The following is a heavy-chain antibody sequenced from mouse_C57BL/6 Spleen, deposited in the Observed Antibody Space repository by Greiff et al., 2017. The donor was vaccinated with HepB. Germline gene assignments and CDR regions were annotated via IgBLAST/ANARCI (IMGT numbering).Heavy chain of an antibody. J-gene: IGHJ4*01. D-gene: IGHD3-3*01. V-gene: IGHV1-22*01. CDR2: INPNNGGT. CDR3: ARSGTDYYAMDY. CDR1: GYTFTDYN. Sequence: EVKLMESGPELVKPGASVKMSCKASGYTFTDYNMHWVKQRHGKSLEWIGYINPNNGGTSYNQKFKGKATLTVNKSSSTAYMELRSLTSEDSAVYYCARSGTDYYAMDYWGQGTSVTVSS.